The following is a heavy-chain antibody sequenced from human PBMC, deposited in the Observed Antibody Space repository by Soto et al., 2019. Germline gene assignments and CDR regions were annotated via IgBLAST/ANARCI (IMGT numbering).Heavy chain of an antibody. CDR1: GFTFSSYA. J-gene: IGHJ4*02. CDR2: ISGSGGST. D-gene: IGHD3-22*01. V-gene: IGHV3-23*01. Sequence: PGGTLRLSCAASGFTFSSYAMSWVRQAPGKGLEWVSAISGSGGSTYYADSVKGRFTISRDNSKNTLYLQMNSLRAEDTAVYYCASEPKRDHYYDSSGLFDFWGQGTLVTVSS. CDR3: ASEPKRDHYYDSSGLFDF.